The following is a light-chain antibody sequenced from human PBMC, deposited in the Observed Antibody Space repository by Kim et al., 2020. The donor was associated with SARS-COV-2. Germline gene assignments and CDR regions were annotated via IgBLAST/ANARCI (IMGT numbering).Light chain of an antibody. CDR2: GEN. CDR3: NSRDISGNHVYV. Sequence: SSELTQDPAVSVALGQTVRITCQGDSLRTYYSSWYQQKPGQAPVLVLFGENNRPSGIPDRFSGSSSGNTASLTIAGAQAEDEADYYCNSRDISGNHVYVF. CDR1: SLRTYY. J-gene: IGLJ1*01. V-gene: IGLV3-19*01.